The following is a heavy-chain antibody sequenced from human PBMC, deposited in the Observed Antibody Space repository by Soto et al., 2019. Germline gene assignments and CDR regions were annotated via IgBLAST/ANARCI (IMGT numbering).Heavy chain of an antibody. V-gene: IGHV5-51*01. CDR3: ARPRSSSRNYYGKDV. D-gene: IGHD6-13*01. CDR2: IYPGDSDT. Sequence: GESLKISCKGSGYSFTSYWIGWVRQMPWKGLEWVGIIYPGDSDTRYSPSFQGQVTISADKSISTAYLQWNSLKASDTAMYYCARPRSSSRNYYGKDVWGQGTTVTVSS. J-gene: IGHJ6*02. CDR1: GYSFTSYW.